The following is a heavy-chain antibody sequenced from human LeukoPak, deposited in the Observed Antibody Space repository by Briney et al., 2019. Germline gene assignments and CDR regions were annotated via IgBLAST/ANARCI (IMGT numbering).Heavy chain of an antibody. J-gene: IGHJ6*02. V-gene: IGHV7-4-1*02. CDR3: ARDLGGYYYYYYGMDV. CDR1: GYTFTSYA. D-gene: IGHD2-15*01. CDR2: INTNTGNP. Sequence: GASVKVSCKASGYTFTSYAMNWVRQAPGQGLEWMGWINTNTGNPTYAQGFTGRFVFSLDTSVSTAYLQISSLKAEDTAVYYCARDLGGYYYYYYGMDVWGQGTTVTVSS.